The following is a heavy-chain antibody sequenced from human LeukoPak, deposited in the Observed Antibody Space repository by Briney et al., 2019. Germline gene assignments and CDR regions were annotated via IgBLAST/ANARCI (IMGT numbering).Heavy chain of an antibody. CDR2: ISGGGGHT. CDR3: AKNFGDGLPFYDY. CDR1: GFTFSNYA. J-gene: IGHJ4*02. D-gene: IGHD4-17*01. Sequence: GGSLRLSCVASGFTFSNYAMTWVRQAPGKGLEWVSAISGGGGHTYHTDSVKGRFTVSRDNSGNSLYLQMNSLRAEDTAVYYCAKNFGDGLPFYDYWGQGTLVTVSS. V-gene: IGHV3-23*01.